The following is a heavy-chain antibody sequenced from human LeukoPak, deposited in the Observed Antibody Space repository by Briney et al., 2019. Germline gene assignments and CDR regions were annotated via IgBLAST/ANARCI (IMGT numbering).Heavy chain of an antibody. CDR3: AREYSTSSEGDYFDY. V-gene: IGHV4-59*01. CDR2: IYHSGST. J-gene: IGHJ4*02. CDR1: GASITTYY. D-gene: IGHD6-6*01. Sequence: PSESLSLTCTVSGASITTYYWTWIRQPPGKGLEWIGYIYHSGSTNYNPSLKSRVTISLDTSRNQFSLRLSSVTAADTAVYFCAREYSTSSEGDYFDYWGQGYLVTVSS.